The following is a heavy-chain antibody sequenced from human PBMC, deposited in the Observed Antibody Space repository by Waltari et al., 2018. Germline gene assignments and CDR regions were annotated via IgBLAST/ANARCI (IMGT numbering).Heavy chain of an antibody. J-gene: IGHJ4*02. CDR1: GDSMSGNSW. CDR3: ARDLGRGLFLDS. Sequence: QLQLQESGPGLVKPSGTLSLTCVVSGDSMSGNSWWSWVRQSPDKGLEWIGQVHRSGRTTYNPSFASRAIVSLDTCMNKFSLRSLSATAADTAVYFCARDLGRGLFLDSWGQGTLVTVSP. CDR2: VHRSGRT. D-gene: IGHD2-15*01. V-gene: IGHV4-4*02.